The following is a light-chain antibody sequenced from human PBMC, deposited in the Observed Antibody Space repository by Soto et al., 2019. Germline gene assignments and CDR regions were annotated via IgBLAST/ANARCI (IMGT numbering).Light chain of an antibody. J-gene: IGKJ5*01. CDR1: QSVSDY. Sequence: EIVLTQSPATLSLSPGERATLSCRASQSVSDYLAWYQQNPGQPPRLVIYEASHRAAVISARFSGSGSGTDFTLTISSLEPEDFAVYYCQQRYNWPITFGQGTRLDIK. CDR2: EAS. V-gene: IGKV3-11*01. CDR3: QQRYNWPIT.